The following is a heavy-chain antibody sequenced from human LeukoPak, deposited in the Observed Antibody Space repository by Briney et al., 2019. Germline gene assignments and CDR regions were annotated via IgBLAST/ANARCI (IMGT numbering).Heavy chain of an antibody. D-gene: IGHD4-17*01. CDR3: ARSNNYGDYSMGF. J-gene: IGHJ4*02. V-gene: IGHV1-2*02. Sequence: ASVKVSCKAPGYTFTGYYMHWVRQAPGQGLEWMGWINPNSGGTNYAQKFQGRVTMTRDTSISTAYMELSRLRSDDTAVYYCARSNNYGDYSMGFWGQGTLVTVSS. CDR2: INPNSGGT. CDR1: GYTFTGYY.